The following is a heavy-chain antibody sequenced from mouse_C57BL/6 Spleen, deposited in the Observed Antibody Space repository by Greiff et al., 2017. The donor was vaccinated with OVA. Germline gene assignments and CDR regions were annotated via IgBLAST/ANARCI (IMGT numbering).Heavy chain of an antibody. CDR2: IRNKANNHAT. J-gene: IGHJ2*01. CDR3: TRYGNYYFDY. CDR1: GFTFSDAW. Sequence: DVHLVESGGGLVQPGGSMKLSCAASGFTFSDAWMDWVRQSPEKGLEWVAEIRNKANNHATYYAESVKGRFTISRDDSKSSVYLQMNSLRAEDPGIYYCTRYGNYYFDYWGQGTTLTVSS. D-gene: IGHD2-1*01. V-gene: IGHV6-6*01.